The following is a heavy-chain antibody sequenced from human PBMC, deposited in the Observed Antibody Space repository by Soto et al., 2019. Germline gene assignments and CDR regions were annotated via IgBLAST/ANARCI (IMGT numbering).Heavy chain of an antibody. CDR1: GFTFDNYA. J-gene: IGHJ3*02. V-gene: IGHV3-23*01. D-gene: IGHD1-26*01. CDR3: AKDRGGGVGVFDI. CDR2: ISDSGGST. Sequence: EVQLLQSGGGLIQPGGSLRLSCAASGFTFDNYAMNWVRQAPGKGLEWVSIISDSGGSTYYTDSVKGRFTISRDNSKNTLYLQMNSPRDEDRAVYNCAKDRGGGVGVFDIWGQGTMVVVSS.